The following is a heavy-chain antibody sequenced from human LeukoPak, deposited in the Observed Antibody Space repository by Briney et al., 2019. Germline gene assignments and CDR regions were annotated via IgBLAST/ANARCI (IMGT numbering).Heavy chain of an antibody. D-gene: IGHD3-22*01. CDR3: ARGYDSSGYSDY. Sequence: SETLCLTCTVSGGSISSYYWSWIRQPAGKGLEWIGRIYTSGSTNYNPSLRSRVTMSVDTSKNQFSLKLSSVTAADTAVYYCARGYDSSGYSDYWGQGTLVTVSS. CDR1: GGSISSYY. V-gene: IGHV4-4*07. CDR2: IYTSGST. J-gene: IGHJ4*02.